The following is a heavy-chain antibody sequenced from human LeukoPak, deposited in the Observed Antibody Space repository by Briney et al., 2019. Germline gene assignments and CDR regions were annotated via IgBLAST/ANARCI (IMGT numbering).Heavy chain of an antibody. J-gene: IGHJ4*02. V-gene: IGHV3-21*01. Sequence: GGSLRLSCAASGFTFSDYAMNWVRQAPGKGLEWVSSISSGGSYISYADSVKGRFTVSRDNAKDSSFLQMRSLRDEDTAVYYCARGPALYCTSSSCLDGVDWGQGTLVSVSS. CDR3: ARGPALYCTSSSCLDGVD. D-gene: IGHD2-2*01. CDR1: GFTFSDYA. CDR2: ISSGGSYI.